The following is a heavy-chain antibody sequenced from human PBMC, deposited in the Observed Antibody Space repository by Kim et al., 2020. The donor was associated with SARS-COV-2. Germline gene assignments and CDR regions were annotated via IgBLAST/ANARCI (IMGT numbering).Heavy chain of an antibody. D-gene: IGHD3-10*01. V-gene: IGHV1-18*01. CDR2: GNT. CDR3: ARRGYFDY. J-gene: IGHJ4*02. Sequence: GNTNNAQKLQGRVTMTTDTSTSTAYMELRSLRSDDTAVYYCARRGYFDYWGQGTLVTVSS.